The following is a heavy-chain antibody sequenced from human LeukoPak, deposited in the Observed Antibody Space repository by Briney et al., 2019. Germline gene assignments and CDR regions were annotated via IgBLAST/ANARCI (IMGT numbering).Heavy chain of an antibody. D-gene: IGHD2/OR15-2a*01. J-gene: IGHJ4*02. CDR1: GYSFTTYV. CDR2: INPQNGNT. CDR3: ARACTTFITQWCFSDF. V-gene: IGHV1-18*04. Sequence: ASVKVSCKASGYSFTTYVITWVRQAPGQGPAWLGWINPQNGNTNFAQRFQGRVTMTTDTSTNTAYMELRSLTSDDTAVYYCARACTTFITQWCFSDFWGQGTLVTVSS.